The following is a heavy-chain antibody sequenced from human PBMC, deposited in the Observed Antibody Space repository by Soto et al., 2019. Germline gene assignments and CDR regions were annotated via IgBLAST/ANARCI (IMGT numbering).Heavy chain of an antibody. CDR3: ARDGEYYDFWSGYYGH. Sequence: QVQLVQSGAEVKKPGSSVKVSCKASGGTFSSYTISWVRQAPGQGLEWMGRIIPILGIANYAQKFQGRVTITADKSTSTAYMELSSLRSEDTAVYYCARDGEYYDFWSGYYGHWGQGTLVTVSS. CDR2: IIPILGIA. V-gene: IGHV1-69*08. D-gene: IGHD3-3*01. CDR1: GGTFSSYT. J-gene: IGHJ4*02.